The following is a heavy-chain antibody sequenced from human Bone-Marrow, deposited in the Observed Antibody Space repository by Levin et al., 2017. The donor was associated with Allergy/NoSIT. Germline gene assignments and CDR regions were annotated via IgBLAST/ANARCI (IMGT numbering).Heavy chain of an antibody. CDR2: IYHSGST. J-gene: IGHJ2*01. D-gene: IGHD2-15*01. CDR1: GYSISSGYH. CDR3: ARTAYCSGGSCYSWHFDL. Sequence: SQTLSLTCAVSGYSISSGYHWGWIRQPPGTGLEWIGSIYHSGSTYYNPSLKSRVTIAVDTSKIQFSLKLSSVTAADTAVYYCARTAYCSGGSCYSWHFDLWGRGTLVTVSS. V-gene: IGHV4-38-2*01.